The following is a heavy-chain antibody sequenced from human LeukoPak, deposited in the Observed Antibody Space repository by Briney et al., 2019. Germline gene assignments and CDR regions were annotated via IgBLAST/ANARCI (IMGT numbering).Heavy chain of an antibody. CDR2: ISGGGST. CDR1: GFTFRSYA. Sequence: GGSLRLSCAASGFTFRSYAMTWVRQAPGKGLEWVSAISGGGSTYYTDSAKGRFTISRDNAKNSLYLQMNSLRAEDTALYYCAKDIGEDYYGSGSYGMDVWGQGTTVTVSS. D-gene: IGHD3-10*01. J-gene: IGHJ6*02. V-gene: IGHV3-23*01. CDR3: AKDIGEDYYGSGSYGMDV.